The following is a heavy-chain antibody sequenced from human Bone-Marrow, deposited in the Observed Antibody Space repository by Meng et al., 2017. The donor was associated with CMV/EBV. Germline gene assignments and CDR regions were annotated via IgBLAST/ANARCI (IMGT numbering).Heavy chain of an antibody. CDR1: GFTFSSYA. D-gene: IGHD2-15*01. CDR2: ISGSGGST. V-gene: IGHV3-23*01. Sequence: GGSLRLSCAASGFTFSSYAMSWVRQAPGKGLEWVSAISGSGGSTYYADSVKGRFTISRDNSKNTLYLQMNSLRAEDTAVYYCALYCSGGSCYSSGWGQGTLVTVSS. CDR3: ALYCSGGSCYSSG. J-gene: IGHJ4*02.